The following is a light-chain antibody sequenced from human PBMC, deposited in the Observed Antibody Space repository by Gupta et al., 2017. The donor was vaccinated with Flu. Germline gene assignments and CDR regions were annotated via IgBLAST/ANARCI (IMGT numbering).Light chain of an antibody. CDR2: GVS. CDR1: SSDIGAYNY. V-gene: IGLV2-14*01. J-gene: IGLJ3*02. CDR3: SSSSGSTTPWV. Sequence: ITISCTGTSSDIGAYNYVSWYQRHPGKAPKLLSYGVSSRPSGIANRFSGSKSDNTASLTISGVQPEDEADYFCSSSSGSTTPWVFGGGTKLTVL.